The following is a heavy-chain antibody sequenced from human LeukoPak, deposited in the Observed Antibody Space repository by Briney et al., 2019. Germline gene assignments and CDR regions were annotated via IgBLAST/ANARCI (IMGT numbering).Heavy chain of an antibody. D-gene: IGHD3-16*01. Sequence: SETPSLTCNVSGASISSYYWSWIRQPPGKGLEWIGYTYTSETTNYNPSLKSRVTVSVDTSKNQLSLKLSSVTAADTAVYYCARGGNYGAYSLDVWGKGTTVTVSS. CDR1: GASISSYY. CDR2: TYTSETT. CDR3: ARGGNYGAYSLDV. J-gene: IGHJ6*04. V-gene: IGHV4-4*09.